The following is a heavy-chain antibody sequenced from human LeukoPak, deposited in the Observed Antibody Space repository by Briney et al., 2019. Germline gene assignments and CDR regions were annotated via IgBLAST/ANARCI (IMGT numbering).Heavy chain of an antibody. D-gene: IGHD2-15*01. CDR2: IRGSGAST. V-gene: IGHV3-23*01. CDR3: ARVHIRLGYCSDIGWPVGDY. J-gene: IGHJ4*02. CDR1: GFTFSTYH. Sequence: GGSLRLSCAASGFTFSTYHMTWVRQAPGKGLEWVSSIRGSGASTYYADSVKGRFTISRDNSRNTLFLQMSSLRAEDTAIYYCARVHIRLGYCSDIGWPVGDYWGQGILVTVSS.